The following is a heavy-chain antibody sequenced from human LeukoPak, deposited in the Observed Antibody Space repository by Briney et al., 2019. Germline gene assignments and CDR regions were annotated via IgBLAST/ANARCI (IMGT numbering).Heavy chain of an antibody. CDR3: ARVTSSSLYSFDY. CDR2: ISSGSSYI. CDR1: GFTFSSYS. Sequence: PGGSLRLSCAASGFTFSSYSMNWVRQAPGKWLEWVSSISSGSSYISYADSVKGRFTISRDNAKNSLYLQMNSLRAEDTAVYYCARVTSSSLYSFDYWGQGTLVTVSS. D-gene: IGHD6-13*01. J-gene: IGHJ4*02. V-gene: IGHV3-21*01.